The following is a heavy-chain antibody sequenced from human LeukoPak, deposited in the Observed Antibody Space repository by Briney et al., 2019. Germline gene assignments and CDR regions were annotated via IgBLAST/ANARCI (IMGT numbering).Heavy chain of an antibody. V-gene: IGHV3-30*02. CDR2: IRYDGSNK. Sequence: GGSLRLSCAASGFTFSSYGMSWVRQAPGKGLEWVAFIRYDGSNKYYADSVKGRFTISRDNSKNTLYLQMNSLRAEDTAVYYCAKSLIAYCGGDCYSPFDYWGQGTLVTVSS. D-gene: IGHD2-21*02. J-gene: IGHJ4*02. CDR3: AKSLIAYCGGDCYSPFDY. CDR1: GFTFSSYG.